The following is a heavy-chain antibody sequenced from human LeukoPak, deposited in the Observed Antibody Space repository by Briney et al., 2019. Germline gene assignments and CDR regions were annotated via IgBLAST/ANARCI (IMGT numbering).Heavy chain of an antibody. D-gene: IGHD5-18*01. V-gene: IGHV3-30-3*01. CDR1: GFTFSSYA. Sequence: GRSLRLSCAASGFTFSSYAMHWVRQAPGKGLEWVAVISYDGSNKYYADSVKGRFTISRDNSKNTLYLQMNSLRAEDTAVYYCARATGYSYAEYYFDYWGQGTLVTVSS. J-gene: IGHJ4*02. CDR3: ARATGYSYAEYYFDY. CDR2: ISYDGSNK.